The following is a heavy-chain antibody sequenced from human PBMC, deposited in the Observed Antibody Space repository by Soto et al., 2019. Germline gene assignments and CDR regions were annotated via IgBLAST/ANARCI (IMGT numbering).Heavy chain of an antibody. J-gene: IGHJ6*02. CDR3: AKCSSGYAWDYYYGMDV. D-gene: IGHD5-12*01. V-gene: IGHV3-23*01. CDR1: GFTFSSYA. Sequence: PGGSLILSCAASGFTFSSYAMSWVRQAPGKGLEWVSAISGSGGSTYYADSVKGRFTISRDNSKNTLYLQMNSLRAEDTAVYYCAKCSSGYAWDYYYGMDVWGQGTTVTVSS. CDR2: ISGSGGST.